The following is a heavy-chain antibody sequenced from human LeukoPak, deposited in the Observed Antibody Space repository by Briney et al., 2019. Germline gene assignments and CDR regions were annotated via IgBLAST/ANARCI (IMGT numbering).Heavy chain of an antibody. CDR2: IYYSGST. CDR3: ARDYQGGYGDKTVDY. CDR1: GGSISSNTYY. J-gene: IGHJ4*02. Sequence: SETLSLTCTVSGGSISSNTYYWGWIRQPPGKGLEWIGSIYYSGSTYYNPSLKSRVTISVGTSKNQFSLKLSSVTAADTAVYYCARDYQGGYGDKTVDYWGQGTLVTVSS. D-gene: IGHD5-18*01. V-gene: IGHV4-39*07.